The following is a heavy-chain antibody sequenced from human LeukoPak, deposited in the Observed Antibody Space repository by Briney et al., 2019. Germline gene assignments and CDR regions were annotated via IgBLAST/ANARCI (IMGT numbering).Heavy chain of an antibody. CDR3: ARGRVLLLWFGELLTYYFDY. V-gene: IGHV4-34*01. Sequence: GSLRLSCAASGFTFSIYAMSWIRQPPGKGLEWIGEINHSGSTNYNPSLKSRVTISVDTSKNQFSLKLSSVTAADTAVYYCARGRVLLLWFGELLTYYFDYWGQGTLVTVSS. D-gene: IGHD3-10*01. CDR1: GFTFSIYA. J-gene: IGHJ4*02. CDR2: INHSGST.